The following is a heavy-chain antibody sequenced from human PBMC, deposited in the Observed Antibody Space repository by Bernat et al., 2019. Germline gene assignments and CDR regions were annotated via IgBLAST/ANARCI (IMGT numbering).Heavy chain of an antibody. V-gene: IGHV3-66*01. Sequence: EVQLVESGGGLVQPGGSLRLSCAASGFTVSSNYMNWVRQAPGKGLEWVSIIYTGGTTNYADSVEGRFTISRDNSKNTLYLQLNILRVEDTAVYYWARDGGQHVGLDSWGQGTLVTVSS. CDR2: IYTGGTT. D-gene: IGHD6-6*01. CDR3: ARDGGQHVGLDS. J-gene: IGHJ4*02. CDR1: GFTVSSNY.